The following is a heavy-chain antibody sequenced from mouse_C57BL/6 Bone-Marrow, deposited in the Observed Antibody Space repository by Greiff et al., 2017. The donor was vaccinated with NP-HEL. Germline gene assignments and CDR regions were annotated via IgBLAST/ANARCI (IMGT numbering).Heavy chain of an antibody. CDR2: LHPSDSDT. V-gene: IGHV1-74*01. CDR1: GYTFTSYW. D-gene: IGHD2-14*01. Sequence: VQLQQPGAELVKPGASVKVSCKASGYTFTSYWMHWVKQRPGQGLEWIGRLHPSDSDTNYNQTFKGKATLTVDKSSSTAYMQLSSLTSEGSAVYYSAIKGYYRKQDYCDYGGQGTTLTVSS. J-gene: IGHJ2*01. CDR3: AIKGYYRKQDYCDY.